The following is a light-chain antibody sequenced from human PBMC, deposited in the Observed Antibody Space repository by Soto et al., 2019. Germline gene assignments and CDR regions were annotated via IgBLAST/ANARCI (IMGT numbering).Light chain of an antibody. CDR1: QSVSSY. Sequence: EIVLTQSPATLSLSPGERATLSCRASQSVSSYLAWYQQKPGQAPRLLIYDASNRATGIPARFSGSGSGTDFTLTISSLEPEDFAVYYCQQQSNWPPLTVDGGTKMEIK. V-gene: IGKV3-11*01. CDR3: QQQSNWPPLT. CDR2: DAS. J-gene: IGKJ4*01.